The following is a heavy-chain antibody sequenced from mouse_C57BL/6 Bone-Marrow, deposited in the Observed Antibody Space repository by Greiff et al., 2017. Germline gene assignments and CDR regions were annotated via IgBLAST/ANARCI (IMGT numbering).Heavy chain of an antibody. CDR1: GYTFTSYW. V-gene: IGHV1-69*01. J-gene: IGHJ4*01. CDR2: IDPSDSYT. Sequence: QVQLQQPGAELVMPGASVKLSCKASGYTFTSYWMHWVKQRPGQGLEWIGEIDPSDSYTNYNQKFKGKSTLTVDKSSSTAYMQLSSLTSEDSAVYYCARRPYDYDDYYAMDYWGQGTSVTVSS. D-gene: IGHD2-4*01. CDR3: ARRPYDYDDYYAMDY.